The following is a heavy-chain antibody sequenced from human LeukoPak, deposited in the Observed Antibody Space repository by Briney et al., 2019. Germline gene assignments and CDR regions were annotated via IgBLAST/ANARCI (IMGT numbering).Heavy chain of an antibody. J-gene: IGHJ3*02. V-gene: IGHV4-34*01. D-gene: IGHD1-26*01. CDR3: ARRGGSYSPSNAFDI. Sequence: MASETLSLTCAVYGGSFSGYYWSWIRQPPGKGLEWIGEINHSGSTNYNPSLKSRVTISVDTSKNQFSLKLSSVTAADTAVYYCARRGGSYSPSNAFDIWGQGTMVTVSS. CDR2: INHSGST. CDR1: GGSFSGYY.